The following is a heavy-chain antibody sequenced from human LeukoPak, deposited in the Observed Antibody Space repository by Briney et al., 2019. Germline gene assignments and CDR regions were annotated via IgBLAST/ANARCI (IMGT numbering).Heavy chain of an antibody. J-gene: IGHJ3*02. CDR2: TSVSNSYI. V-gene: IGHV3-21*01. Sequence: GGSLRLSCAASGFTFSSYGMHWVRQAPGKGLEWVSSTSVSNSYIYYADSVRGRFTISRDNARNSLYLRMDSLRAEDTAVYYCARDRSTVVSNAFDIWGQGTMVTVSS. CDR1: GFTFSSYG. D-gene: IGHD4-23*01. CDR3: ARDRSTVVSNAFDI.